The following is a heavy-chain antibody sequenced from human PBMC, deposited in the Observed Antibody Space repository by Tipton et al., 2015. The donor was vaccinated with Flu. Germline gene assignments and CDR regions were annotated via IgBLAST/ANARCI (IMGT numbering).Heavy chain of an antibody. Sequence: SLRLSCAASGFTFGGYGMHWVRQAPGKGLEWVAYLWYDGGNVHYADSVRGRFTITRDNSKNTLYLQMNSLRAEDTAVYYCAKRGRDGYNLYFDNWGQGNLVTVSP. CDR3: AKRGRDGYNLYFDN. CDR1: GFTFGGYG. CDR2: LWYDGGNV. V-gene: IGHV3-33*06. D-gene: IGHD5-24*01. J-gene: IGHJ4*02.